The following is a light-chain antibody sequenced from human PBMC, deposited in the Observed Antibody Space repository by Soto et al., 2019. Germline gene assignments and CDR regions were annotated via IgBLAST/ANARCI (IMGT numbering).Light chain of an antibody. J-gene: IGLJ2*01. V-gene: IGLV3-25*03. CDR3: QSADSSGTVV. Sequence: SYELTQPPSVSVSPGQTARITCSGDALPKQYAYWYQQKPGQAPVLVIYKDSERPSGIPERFSGSSSGTTVTLTISGAQAEDEADYYCQSADSSGTVVFGGGTQLTVL. CDR1: ALPKQY. CDR2: KDS.